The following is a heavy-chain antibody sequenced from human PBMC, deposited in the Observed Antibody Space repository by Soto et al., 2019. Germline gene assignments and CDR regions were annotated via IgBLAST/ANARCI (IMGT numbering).Heavy chain of an antibody. CDR2: IYWDDDK. J-gene: IGHJ3*01. Sequence: QITLKESGPTLLKPTQNLTLTCTLSGFSLSTSGVGVGWFRQPPGKALEGLALIYWDDDKRYSPSLKSRLTITKDNAKIQVVLTMTNMDPVYTATYYCAHSTYGITIFGVVTAEGAFDLWGQGTMVTVSS. D-gene: IGHD3-3*01. CDR3: AHSTYGITIFGVVTAEGAFDL. V-gene: IGHV2-5*02. CDR1: GFSLSTSGVG.